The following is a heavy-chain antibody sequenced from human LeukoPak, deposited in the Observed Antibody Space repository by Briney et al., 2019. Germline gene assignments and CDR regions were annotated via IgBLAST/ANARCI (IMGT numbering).Heavy chain of an antibody. Sequence: PSETLSLTCAVYGGSFSGYYWSWIRQPPGKGLEWIGEINHSGSTYYNPSLKSRVTISVDTSKNQFSLKLSSVTAADTAVYYCAREGGSGSYYLNYYMDVWGKGTTVTVSS. CDR3: AREGGSGSYYLNYYMDV. CDR2: INHSGST. J-gene: IGHJ6*03. CDR1: GGSFSGYY. V-gene: IGHV4-34*01. D-gene: IGHD3-10*01.